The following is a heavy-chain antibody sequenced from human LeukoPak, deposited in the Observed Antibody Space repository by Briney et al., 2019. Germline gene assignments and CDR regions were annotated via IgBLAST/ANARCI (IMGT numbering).Heavy chain of an antibody. D-gene: IGHD2-15*01. CDR2: ISGSGDKT. Sequence: GGSLRLSCAASGFTFSSYAMNWVRQAPGKGLEWVSGISGSGDKTYYADSVKGRFTISRDNSKNTLYLQMKSLRAEDTAVYYCAKDLRPMVVSATLLDYWGQGTLVTVSS. CDR1: GFTFSSYA. CDR3: AKDLRPMVVSATLLDY. V-gene: IGHV3-23*01. J-gene: IGHJ4*02.